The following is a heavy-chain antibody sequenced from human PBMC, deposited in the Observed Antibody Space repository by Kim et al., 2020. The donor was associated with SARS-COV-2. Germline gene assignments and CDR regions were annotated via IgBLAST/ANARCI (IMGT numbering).Heavy chain of an antibody. CDR1: GFSISIYS. Sequence: GGSLRLSCAASGFSISIYSMNWVRQAPGKGLEWVSSISSDSYYIFYANSVKGRFTISRDNAKNSLDLQMNSLRGEDTAVYYCTTRFIRAPLDCWGQGALVTVSS. V-gene: IGHV3-21*01. CDR2: ISSDSYYI. CDR3: TTRFIRAPLDC. J-gene: IGHJ4*02. D-gene: IGHD1-1*01.